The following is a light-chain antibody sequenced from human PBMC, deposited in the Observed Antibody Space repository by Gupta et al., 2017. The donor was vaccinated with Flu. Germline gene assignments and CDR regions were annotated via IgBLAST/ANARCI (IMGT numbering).Light chain of an antibody. CDR3: AAWDVSLDGYV. V-gene: IGLV1-44*01. J-gene: IGLJ1*01. CDR2: NNS. CDR1: SSNIGTDP. Sequence: QSVLTQSPSTSGTPGQRVIISCSGTSSNIGTDPVNWYQQVPGTAPRLLIYNNSQRPSGVPDRFSGSKSGTSASLAISGLHAEDEADYYCAAWDVSLDGYVFGTGTKVTVL.